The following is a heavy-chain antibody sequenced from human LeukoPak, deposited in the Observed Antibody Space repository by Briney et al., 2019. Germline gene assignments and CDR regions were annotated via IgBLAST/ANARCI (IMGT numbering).Heavy chain of an antibody. J-gene: IGHJ3*01. CDR2: SYYSGST. D-gene: IGHD2-15*01. V-gene: IGHV4-59*01. Sequence: SETLSLTCTVSGGSISSYYWSWIRQPPGKGLEWIGYSYYSGSTNYNPSLKSRVTISVDTSKNQFSLKLNSVTAADTAVYYCARDEKFCRGGTCYLDAFDLWGQGTVVTVSS. CDR1: GGSISSYY. CDR3: ARDEKFCRGGTCYLDAFDL.